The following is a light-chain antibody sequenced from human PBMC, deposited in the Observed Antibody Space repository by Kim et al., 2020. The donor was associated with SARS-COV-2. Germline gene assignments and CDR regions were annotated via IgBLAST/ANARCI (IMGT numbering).Light chain of an antibody. J-gene: IGLJ2*01. CDR2: LEERGTY. Sequence: GSSVKLTCTLSSGHSTYRIAWHQQQPGKAHRYLMNLEERGTYIKGSGVPDRFSGSSNGADRYLTISNLQSEDEADYYCETWDNYVVFGGGTQLTVL. V-gene: IGLV4-60*03. CDR1: SGHSTYR. CDR3: ETWDNYVV.